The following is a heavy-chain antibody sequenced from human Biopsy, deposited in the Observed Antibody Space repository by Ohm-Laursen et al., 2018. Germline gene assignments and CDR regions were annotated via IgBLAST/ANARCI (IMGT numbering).Heavy chain of an antibody. CDR1: GASVTSGSYY. CDR3: ARGSNEYGGLYFPH. CDR2: ISHTGYT. Sequence: ETLFLTCTVSGASVTSGSYYWTWIRQPPGKGLEWIGHISHTGYTSYKSSLKSRVTISLDTSRKHFSLRLTSLAAADTAVYYCARGSNEYGGLYFPHWGQGTLVTVSS. V-gene: IGHV4-61*03. D-gene: IGHD4-23*01. J-gene: IGHJ1*01.